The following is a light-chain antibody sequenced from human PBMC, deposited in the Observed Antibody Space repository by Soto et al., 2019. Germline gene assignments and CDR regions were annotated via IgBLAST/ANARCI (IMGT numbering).Light chain of an antibody. Sequence: QSVLTQPPSASGTPGQRVTISCSGSSSNIGSHTVNWYQQLPGTAPKLLIYSNNQRPSGVPDRFSGPKSGTSASLAIGGLQSEDEADYYCAAWDDSLNGAYVFGTGTKLTVL. CDR3: AAWDDSLNGAYV. CDR2: SNN. J-gene: IGLJ1*01. CDR1: SSNIGSHT. V-gene: IGLV1-44*01.